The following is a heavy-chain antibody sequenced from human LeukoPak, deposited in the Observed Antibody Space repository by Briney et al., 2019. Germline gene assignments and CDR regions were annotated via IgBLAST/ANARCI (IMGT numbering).Heavy chain of an antibody. Sequence: ASVKVSCKASGYTFTSYDINWVRQATAQGLEWMGWMNPNSGNTGYAQKFQGRVTMTRNTSISTAYMELSSLRSEDTAVYYCARDRRIYYGSGSYYSMDVWGQGTTVTVSS. CDR3: ARDRRIYYGSGSYYSMDV. D-gene: IGHD3-10*01. CDR1: GYTFTSYD. J-gene: IGHJ6*02. CDR2: MNPNSGNT. V-gene: IGHV1-8*01.